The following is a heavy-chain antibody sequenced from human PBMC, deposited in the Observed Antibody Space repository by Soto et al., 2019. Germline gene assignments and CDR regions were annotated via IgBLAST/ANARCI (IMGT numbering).Heavy chain of an antibody. J-gene: IGHJ4*02. Sequence: QVQLVQSGAEVKKPGASVKVSCKASGYTFTSYGISWVRQAPGQGLEWMGWISAYNGNTNYAQKLQGRVTMTTGTSTSTAYMELRSLRSDDTAVYYCARDGAPYYDILTGYYYFDYWGQGTLVTVSS. CDR3: ARDGAPYYDILTGYYYFDY. CDR2: ISAYNGNT. V-gene: IGHV1-18*04. D-gene: IGHD3-9*01. CDR1: GYTFTSYG.